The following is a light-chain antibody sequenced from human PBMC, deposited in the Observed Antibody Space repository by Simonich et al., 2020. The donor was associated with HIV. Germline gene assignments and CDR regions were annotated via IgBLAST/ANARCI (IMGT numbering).Light chain of an antibody. V-gene: IGLV1-40*01. Sequence: HSVLTQPPSASGTPGQRVTISCSGSSSNIGAGYDVHWYQQLPGTAPKLLIYGNSNRPSGVPDRFSGSKSATSASLAITGLQTEDEADYYCQSYDNSLSGHVVFGGGTKLTVL. CDR1: SSNIGAGYD. CDR3: QSYDNSLSGHVV. CDR2: GNS. J-gene: IGLJ2*01.